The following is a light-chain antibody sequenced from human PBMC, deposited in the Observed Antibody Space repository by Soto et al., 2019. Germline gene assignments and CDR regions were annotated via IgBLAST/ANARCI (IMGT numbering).Light chain of an antibody. CDR2: RNN. CDR3: AAWDDSLRVRV. V-gene: IGLV1-47*01. Sequence: QLVLTQPPSASGTPGQRVTISCSGSSSNIGSNYVYWYQQLPGTAPKLLIYRNNQRPSGVPDRFSGSKSGTSASLAISGLRSEDEADYYCAAWDDSLRVRVFGGGTQLTVL. J-gene: IGLJ2*01. CDR1: SSNIGSNY.